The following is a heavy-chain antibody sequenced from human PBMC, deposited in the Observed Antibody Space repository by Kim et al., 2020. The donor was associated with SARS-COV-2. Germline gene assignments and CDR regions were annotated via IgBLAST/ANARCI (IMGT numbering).Heavy chain of an antibody. CDR1: GYTFTSYA. V-gene: IGHV1-3*01. D-gene: IGHD3-9*01. CDR3: ALGDDWLLSLQNNWFDP. Sequence: ASVKVSCKASGYTFTSYAMHWVRQAPGQRLEWMGWINAGNGNTKYSQKFQGRVTITRDTSASTAYMELSSLRSEDTAVYYCALGDDWLLSLQNNWFDPWGQGTLVTVSS. CDR2: INAGNGNT. J-gene: IGHJ5*02.